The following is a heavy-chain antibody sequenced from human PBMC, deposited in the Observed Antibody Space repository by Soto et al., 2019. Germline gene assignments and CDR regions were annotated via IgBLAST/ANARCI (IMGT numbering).Heavy chain of an antibody. CDR3: ARDGRDGYNGYFDY. D-gene: IGHD5-12*01. CDR1: GFTFSSYA. Sequence: GGSLRLSCADSGFTFSSYAMHWVRQAPGKVLEWVAVISFDGSNKYYADSVKGRFTISRDNSKNTLYLQMNSLRAEDTAVYYCARDGRDGYNGYFDYWGQGT. CDR2: ISFDGSNK. V-gene: IGHV3-30-3*01. J-gene: IGHJ4*02.